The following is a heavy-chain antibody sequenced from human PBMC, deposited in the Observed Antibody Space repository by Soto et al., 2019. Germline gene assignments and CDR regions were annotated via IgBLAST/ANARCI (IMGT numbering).Heavy chain of an antibody. CDR2: ISYDGSNK. CDR1: GFTFSSYA. D-gene: IGHD2-15*01. J-gene: IGHJ6*02. V-gene: IGHV3-30-3*01. CDR3: ASDGIVVVVAATVTRDDWGGMDV. Sequence: QVQLVESGGGVVQPGRSLRLSCAASGFTFSSYAMHWVRQAPGKGLEWVAVISYDGSNKYYADSVKGRFTISRDNSKNTLYRQMSSLRAEDTAVYYCASDGIVVVVAATVTRDDWGGMDVWGQGTTVTVSS.